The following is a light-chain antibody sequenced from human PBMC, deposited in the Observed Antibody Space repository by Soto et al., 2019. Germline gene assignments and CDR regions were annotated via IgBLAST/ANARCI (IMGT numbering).Light chain of an antibody. Sequence: QSALTQSASVSGSPGQSITISCTGTSSDVGGYNYVSWYQHHPRKAPKLIIDDVSNRPSGVSTRCSGSKSGNTASLTISGLQAEDEADYSCSSYTSTNSGVFGGGTTLTVL. CDR1: SSDVGGYNY. V-gene: IGLV2-14*03. CDR2: DVS. CDR3: SSYTSTNSGV. J-gene: IGLJ3*02.